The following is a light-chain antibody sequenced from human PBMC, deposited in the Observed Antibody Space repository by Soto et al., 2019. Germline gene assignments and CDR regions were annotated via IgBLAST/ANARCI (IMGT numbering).Light chain of an antibody. CDR3: HQFNSYCLMIT. CDR2: DAS. Sequence: AIPLTQSPSSLSASVGDRVTITCRASQGISSALAWYQQKPGKAPKLLIYDASSLESGVPSRLSGSGSGADFTLTISSLQPEDFAAYYCHQFNSYCLMITFGRGTKVDIK. V-gene: IGKV1-13*02. CDR1: QGISSA. J-gene: IGKJ3*01.